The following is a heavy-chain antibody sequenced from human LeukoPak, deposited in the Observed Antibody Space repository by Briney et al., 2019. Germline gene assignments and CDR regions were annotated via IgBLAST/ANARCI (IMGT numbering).Heavy chain of an antibody. V-gene: IGHV1-3*03. CDR2: INAGNGNT. D-gene: IGHD1-26*01. J-gene: IGHJ6*03. Sequence: ASVKVSCKAPGYTFTSYAMHWVRQAPGQRLEWMGWINAGNGNTKYSQEFQGRVTITRDTSASTAYMELSSLRSEDMAVYYCARDGGSYENGYYMDVWGKGTTVTVSS. CDR3: ARDGGSYENGYYMDV. CDR1: GYTFTSYA.